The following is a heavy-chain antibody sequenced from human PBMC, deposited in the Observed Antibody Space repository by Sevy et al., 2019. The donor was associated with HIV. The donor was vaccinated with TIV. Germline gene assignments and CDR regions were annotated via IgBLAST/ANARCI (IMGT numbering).Heavy chain of an antibody. Sequence: GGSLRLCCAASGFTFSSYGMHWVRQAPGKGLEWVAVIWYDGSNKYYADSVKGRFTISRDNSKNTLYLQMNSLRAEDTAVYYCARASYCGGDCYYYFDYWGQGTLVTVSS. D-gene: IGHD2-21*02. V-gene: IGHV3-33*01. CDR2: IWYDGSNK. CDR3: ARASYCGGDCYYYFDY. J-gene: IGHJ4*02. CDR1: GFTFSSYG.